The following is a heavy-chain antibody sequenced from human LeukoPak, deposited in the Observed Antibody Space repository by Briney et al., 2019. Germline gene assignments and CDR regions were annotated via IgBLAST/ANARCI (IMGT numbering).Heavy chain of an antibody. CDR3: ARERAKGIVVVIEDWFDP. Sequence: VASVKVSCTASGYTFTSYYMHWVRQAPGQGLEWMGIINPSGGSTSYAQKFQGRVTMTRDTSTSTVYMELSSLRSEDTAVYYCARERAKGIVVVIEDWFDPWGQGTLVTVSS. CDR2: INPSGGST. D-gene: IGHD3-22*01. V-gene: IGHV1-46*01. J-gene: IGHJ5*02. CDR1: GYTFTSYY.